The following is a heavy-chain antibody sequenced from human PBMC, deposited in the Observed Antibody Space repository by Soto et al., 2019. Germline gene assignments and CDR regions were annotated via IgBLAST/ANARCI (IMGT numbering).Heavy chain of an antibody. Sequence: QVQLVESGGGVVQPGRSLRLSCAASGFTFSSYAMHWVRQAPGKGLEWVAVISYDGSYKYYADSVKGRFTISRDNSKNTLYLQMNSLRAEDTAVYYCARDPVSAGYSSGWSNEDIYWGQGTLVTVSS. V-gene: IGHV3-30-3*01. CDR3: ARDPVSAGYSSGWSNEDIY. CDR1: GFTFSSYA. CDR2: ISYDGSYK. D-gene: IGHD6-19*01. J-gene: IGHJ4*02.